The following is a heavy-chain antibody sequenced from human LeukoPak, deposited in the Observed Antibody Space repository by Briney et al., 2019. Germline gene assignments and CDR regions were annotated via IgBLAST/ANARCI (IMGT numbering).Heavy chain of an antibody. CDR3: VRQLTYGDYDY. CDR2: ISSDGSNQ. J-gene: IGHJ4*02. V-gene: IGHV3-30*04. D-gene: IGHD4-17*01. CDR1: GFTFSSYV. Sequence: GRSLRLSCVASGFTFSSYVMHWVRQAPGKGPEWVAVISSDGSNQYYPDSVKGQFTISRDNSKNTLYLQMNGLRAADTAVYYCVRQLTYGDYDYWGQGTLVTVSS.